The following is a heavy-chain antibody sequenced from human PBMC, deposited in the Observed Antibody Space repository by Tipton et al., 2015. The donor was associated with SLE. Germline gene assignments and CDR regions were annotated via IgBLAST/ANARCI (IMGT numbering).Heavy chain of an antibody. Sequence: SLRLSCAASGFTFSSYSMNWVRQAPGKGLEWVSYISSSSSYIYYADSVKGRFTISRDNAKNSLYLQMNSLRAEDTAVYYCARPKWAAAGKNWGQGTLVTVSS. CDR2: ISSSSSYI. CDR1: GFTFSSYS. J-gene: IGHJ4*02. V-gene: IGHV3-21*05. D-gene: IGHD6-13*01. CDR3: ARPKWAAAGKN.